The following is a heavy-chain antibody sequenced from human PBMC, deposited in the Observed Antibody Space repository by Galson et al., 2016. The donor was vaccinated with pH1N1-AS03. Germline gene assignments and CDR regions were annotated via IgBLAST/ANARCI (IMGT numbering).Heavy chain of an antibody. D-gene: IGHD3-10*01. J-gene: IGHJ4*02. CDR2: ISSSGSNI. V-gene: IGHV3-11*01. CDR1: GFTFNEYY. Sequence: SLRLPCAASGFTFNEYYMSWIRQAPGKGLEWVAYISSSGSNIYYRDSVKGRFTVSRDNAKNSVYLQMDSLRLDDSAVYYCVSEGRGYYGSGSPYWGQGTLVTVSS. CDR3: VSEGRGYYGSGSPY.